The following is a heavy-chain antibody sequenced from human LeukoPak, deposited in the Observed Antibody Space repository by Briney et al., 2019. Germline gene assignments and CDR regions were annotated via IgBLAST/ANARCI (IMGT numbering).Heavy chain of an antibody. CDR2: INPSGGST. D-gene: IGHD3-3*01. CDR1: GYTFTSYY. V-gene: IGHV1-46*01. J-gene: IGHJ4*02. CDR3: ARLRLHPHYDFWSGNTVRDY. Sequence: ASVKVSCKASGYTFTSYYMHWVRQAPGQGLEWMGIINPSGGSTSYAQKFQGRVTMTRDTSTSTVYMELSSLRSEDTAVYYCARLRLHPHYDFWSGNTVRDYWGQGTLVTVSS.